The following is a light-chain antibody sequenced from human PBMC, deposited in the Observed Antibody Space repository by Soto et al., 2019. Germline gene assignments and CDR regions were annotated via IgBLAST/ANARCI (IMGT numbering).Light chain of an antibody. Sequence: QSVLTQPASVSGSPGQSITFSCTGTSSDIGVYNYVSWYQQHPGKAPKLMIYEVNNRPSGVSNCFSGSKSGNTASLTISGLQAEDEADYYCSSYTTSNTYVFGTGTKLTVL. CDR2: EVN. V-gene: IGLV2-14*01. J-gene: IGLJ1*01. CDR1: SSDIGVYNY. CDR3: SSYTTSNTYV.